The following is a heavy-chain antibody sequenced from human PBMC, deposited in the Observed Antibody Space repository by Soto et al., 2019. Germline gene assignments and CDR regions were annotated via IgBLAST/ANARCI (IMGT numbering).Heavy chain of an antibody. Sequence: ASVKVSCKASGYTFTSDGISWVRQAPGQGLEWMGWISAYNGNTNYAQKLQGRVTMTTDTSTSTAYMELRSLRSDDTAVYYCARDREWFGVHHWDAFDIWGQGTMVTVSS. D-gene: IGHD3-10*01. J-gene: IGHJ3*02. CDR3: ARDREWFGVHHWDAFDI. V-gene: IGHV1-18*01. CDR1: GYTFTSDG. CDR2: ISAYNGNT.